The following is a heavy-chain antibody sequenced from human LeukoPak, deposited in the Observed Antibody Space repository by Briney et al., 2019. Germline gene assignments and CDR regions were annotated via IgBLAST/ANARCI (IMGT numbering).Heavy chain of an antibody. D-gene: IGHD3-10*01. J-gene: IGHJ6*04. CDR2: IIPIFGTA. V-gene: IGHV1-69*06. CDR3: ARDFGPNGLLWFGELTGYGMDV. Sequence: SVKVSCKASGGTFSSYAISWVRQAPGQGLEWMGGIIPIFGTANYAQKFQGRVTITADKSTSTAYTELSSLRSEDTAVYYCARDFGPNGLLWFGELTGYGMDVWGKGTTVTVSS. CDR1: GGTFSSYA.